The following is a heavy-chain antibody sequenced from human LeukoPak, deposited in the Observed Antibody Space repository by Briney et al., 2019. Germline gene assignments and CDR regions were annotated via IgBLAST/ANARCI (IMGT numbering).Heavy chain of an antibody. Sequence: SETLSLTCAAHGGSFSGYYWSWIRQPPGKGLEWIGEINHSGSTNYNPSLKSRVTFSVDTSKNQFSLKLSSVTAADTAVYYCARGGLYYYDSSGQMGLDYWGQGTLVTVSS. J-gene: IGHJ4*02. D-gene: IGHD3-22*01. CDR1: GGSFSGYY. CDR3: ARGGLYYYDSSGQMGLDY. CDR2: INHSGST. V-gene: IGHV4-34*01.